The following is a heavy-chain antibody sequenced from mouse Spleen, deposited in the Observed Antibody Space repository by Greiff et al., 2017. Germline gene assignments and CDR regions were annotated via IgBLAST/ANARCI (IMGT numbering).Heavy chain of an antibody. CDR3: ARWSTAYYYAMDY. J-gene: IGHJ4*01. D-gene: IGHD1-2*01. Sequence: LVESGGGLVKPGGSLKLSCAASGFAFSSYDMSWVRQTPEKRLEWVAYISSGGGSTYYPDTVKGRFTISRDNAKNTLYLQMSSLKSEDTAMYYCARWSTAYYYAMDYWGQGTSVTVSS. V-gene: IGHV5-12-1*01. CDR1: GFAFSSYD. CDR2: ISSGGGST.